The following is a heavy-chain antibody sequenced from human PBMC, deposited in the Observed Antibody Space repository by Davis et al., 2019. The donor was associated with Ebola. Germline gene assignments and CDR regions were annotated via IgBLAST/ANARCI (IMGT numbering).Heavy chain of an antibody. CDR3: ARDDYNWNKFPPSFDY. V-gene: IGHV3-74*01. Sequence: GGSLRLSCAASGFSFSDYWMHWVRQSPGKGLMWVSRINSDESRTTYADSVKGRFTISRDNAKNSLYLQMNSLRAEDTAVYYCARDDYNWNKFPPSFDYWGQGTLVTVSS. CDR1: GFSFSDYW. D-gene: IGHD1/OR15-1a*01. J-gene: IGHJ4*02. CDR2: INSDESRT.